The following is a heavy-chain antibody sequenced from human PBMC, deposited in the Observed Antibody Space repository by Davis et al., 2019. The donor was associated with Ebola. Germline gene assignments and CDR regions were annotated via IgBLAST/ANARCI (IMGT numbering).Heavy chain of an antibody. CDR2: ISSSGGNS. CDR1: GVTFRNYV. J-gene: IGHJ4*02. CDR3: ATTQWLREFDN. V-gene: IGHV3-23*01. D-gene: IGHD6-19*01. Sequence: GESLKISCAVSGVTFRNYVMSWVRQAPGQGLEWVSSISSSGGNSFYMDSVKGRFYIDRDNSKNTVHLQMHRLRAEDTAVYYCATTQWLREFDNWGQGTLVTVSS.